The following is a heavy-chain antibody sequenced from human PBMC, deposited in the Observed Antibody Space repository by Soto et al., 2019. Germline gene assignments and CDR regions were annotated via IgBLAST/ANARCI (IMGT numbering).Heavy chain of an antibody. J-gene: IGHJ4*02. D-gene: IGHD3-16*01. Sequence: QVQLQESGPRLVKPSETLSLTCTVSGGSLSNYYWSWIRQPAGKGLEWIGRVYTVGSTNYNPSLKSRVTMSIDTSKNLFSLRLTSVTAADTAVYFCARSPITHSYAQFDSWGQGSLVTVSS. CDR2: VYTVGST. CDR1: GGSLSNYY. CDR3: ARSPITHSYAQFDS. V-gene: IGHV4-4*07.